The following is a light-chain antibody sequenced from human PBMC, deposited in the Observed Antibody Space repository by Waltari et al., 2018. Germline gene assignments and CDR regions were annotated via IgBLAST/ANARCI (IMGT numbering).Light chain of an antibody. J-gene: IGKJ1*01. CDR2: AAS. Sequence: DIQMTQSPSSLSASVGDRVTITCRASQSISTYLNWYQQKPGKAPKVLIYAASRLQSGVPSTFSGSGSGTDFTLTISNLQPEDFATYYCQQSYSMPQAFGQGTKVELK. V-gene: IGKV1-39*01. CDR1: QSISTY. CDR3: QQSYSMPQA.